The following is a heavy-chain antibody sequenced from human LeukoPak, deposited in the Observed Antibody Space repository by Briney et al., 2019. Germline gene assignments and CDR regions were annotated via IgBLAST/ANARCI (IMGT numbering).Heavy chain of an antibody. D-gene: IGHD3-10*01. CDR2: INPRSGFT. V-gene: IGHV1-8*01. CDR3: ARVGIGSGSKDY. Sequence: ASVKVSCKASGYTFTSYEINWVRQATGQGLEWMVWINPRSGFTGSAQKFQSRVTMTRNTSITTAYMEMSSLRSEDTAVYYCARVGIGSGSKDYWGQGTLVTVSS. J-gene: IGHJ4*02. CDR1: GYTFTSYE.